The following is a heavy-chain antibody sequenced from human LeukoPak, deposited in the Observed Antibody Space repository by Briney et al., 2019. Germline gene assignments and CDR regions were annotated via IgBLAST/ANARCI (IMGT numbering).Heavy chain of an antibody. D-gene: IGHD4-17*01. Sequence: GGSLRLSGAASGFTCDDYAMHWVRQAPGKGLESVSLISGDGGSTYYADSVKGRFTISRDNSKNSLYLQMNSLRTEDTALYYCAKGSLVYGDYFDYWGQGTLVTVSS. CDR2: ISGDGGST. CDR1: GFTCDDYA. V-gene: IGHV3-43*02. J-gene: IGHJ4*02. CDR3: AKGSLVYGDYFDY.